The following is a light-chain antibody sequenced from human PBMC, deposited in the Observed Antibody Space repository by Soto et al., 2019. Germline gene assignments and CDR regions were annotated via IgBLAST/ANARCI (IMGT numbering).Light chain of an antibody. CDR3: QQRSNWPWT. Sequence: EIVLTQSPATLSLSPGERATLSCRASQSVSSYLAWYQQKPGPAPRLLIYDASNRATGIPARFSGSGSGTDVTLTSSSLEPEDFAVYYCQQRSNWPWTFGQGTKVEIK. CDR1: QSVSSY. CDR2: DAS. V-gene: IGKV3-11*01. J-gene: IGKJ1*01.